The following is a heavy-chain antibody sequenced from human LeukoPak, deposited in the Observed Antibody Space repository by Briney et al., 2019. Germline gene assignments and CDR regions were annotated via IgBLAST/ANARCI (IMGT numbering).Heavy chain of an antibody. D-gene: IGHD2-2*01. CDR2: IIPIFGTA. CDR3: QGSTSWSFTSYMDV. Sequence: SVKVSCKASGGTFSSYAISWVRQAPGQGLEWMGGIIPIFGTANYAQKFQGRDTITTDESTSTAYMELSSLRSEDTAVYYCQGSTSWSFTSYMDVWGKGTTVTVSS. CDR1: GGTFSSYA. J-gene: IGHJ6*03. V-gene: IGHV1-69*05.